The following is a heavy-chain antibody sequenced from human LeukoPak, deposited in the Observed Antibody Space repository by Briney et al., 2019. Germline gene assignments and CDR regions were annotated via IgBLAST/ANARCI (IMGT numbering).Heavy chain of an antibody. CDR2: MNPNSGNT. V-gene: IGHV1-8*01. Sequence: ASVEVSCKASGYTFTSYDINWVRQATGQGLEWMGWMNPNSGNTGYAQKFQGRVTTTRNTSISTAYMELSSLRSEDTAVYYCASNSAAGTYNWFDPWGQGTLVTVSS. CDR1: GYTFTSYD. D-gene: IGHD6-13*01. J-gene: IGHJ5*02. CDR3: ASNSAAGTYNWFDP.